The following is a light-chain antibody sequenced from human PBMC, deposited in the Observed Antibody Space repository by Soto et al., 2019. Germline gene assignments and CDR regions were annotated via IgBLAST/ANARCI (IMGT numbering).Light chain of an antibody. CDR1: SSDVGGYDY. V-gene: IGLV2-8*01. J-gene: IGLJ1*01. CDR2: EVN. Sequence: QSALTQPPSASGSPGQSVTISCTGTSSDVGGYDYVSWYQQNPGKAPKLIIFEVNKRPSGVPDRFSGSHSGNTASLTVSGLQTEDEATYYCSSYAGSTTFFVFGTGTKVTVL. CDR3: SSYAGSTTFFV.